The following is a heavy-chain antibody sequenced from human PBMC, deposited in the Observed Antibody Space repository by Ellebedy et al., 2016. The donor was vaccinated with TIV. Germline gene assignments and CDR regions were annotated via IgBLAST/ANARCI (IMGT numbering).Heavy chain of an antibody. CDR3: ATERRGFYDSSGSYWYFDL. D-gene: IGHD3-22*01. J-gene: IGHJ2*01. CDR2: IIPILGIA. V-gene: IGHV1-69*04. Sequence: AASVTVSCKASGGTFSSYAISWVRQAPGQGLEWMGRIIPILGIANYAQKFQGRVTITADKSTSTAYMELSSLRSEDTAVYYCATERRGFYDSSGSYWYFDLWGRGTLVTVSS. CDR1: GGTFSSYA.